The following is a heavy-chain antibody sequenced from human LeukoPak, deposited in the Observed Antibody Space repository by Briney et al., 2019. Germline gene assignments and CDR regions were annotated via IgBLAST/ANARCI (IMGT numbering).Heavy chain of an antibody. V-gene: IGHV3-30*18. CDR1: GFTFSSYG. CDR2: ISYDGSNK. CDR3: AKDQSAYGDYAFDI. J-gene: IGHJ3*02. Sequence: GGSLRLSCAASGFTFSSYGMHWVRQAPGKGLEWVAVISYDGSNKYYADSVKGRFTISRDNSKNTLYLQMNSLRAEDTAVYYCAKDQSAYGDYAFDIWGQGTMATVSS. D-gene: IGHD4-17*01.